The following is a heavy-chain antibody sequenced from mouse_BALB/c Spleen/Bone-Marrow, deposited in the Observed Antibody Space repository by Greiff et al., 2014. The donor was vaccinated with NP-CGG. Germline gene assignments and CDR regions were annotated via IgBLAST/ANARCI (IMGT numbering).Heavy chain of an antibody. CDR1: GYTFTSYW. Sequence: QVQLQQSGAELARPGAPVKLSCKASGYTFTSYWMQWVKQRPGQGLEWIGAIYPGDGDTRYAQKFKGKATLTADKSSSTAYMQLSSLASEDSAVYYCARFYGYDGMDYWGQGTSVTVSS. CDR3: ARFYGYDGMDY. V-gene: IGHV1-87*01. D-gene: IGHD2-2*01. J-gene: IGHJ4*01. CDR2: IYPGDGDT.